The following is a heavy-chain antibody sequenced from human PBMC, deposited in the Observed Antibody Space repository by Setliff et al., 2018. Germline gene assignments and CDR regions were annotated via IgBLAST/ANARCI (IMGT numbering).Heavy chain of an antibody. V-gene: IGHV4-34*01. J-gene: IGHJ1*01. Sequence: PSETLSLTCAVYGDSFSDYYWSWIRQPPGKGLEWLGSVYFSGYTYYNPSLSGRVTISIDTSKNQFSLRLTSVTAADTAVYYCARVDFTMLQGVLGQWGQGTLVTVSS. CDR2: VYFSGYT. CDR1: GDSFSDYY. D-gene: IGHD3-10*01. CDR3: ARVDFTMLQGVLGQ.